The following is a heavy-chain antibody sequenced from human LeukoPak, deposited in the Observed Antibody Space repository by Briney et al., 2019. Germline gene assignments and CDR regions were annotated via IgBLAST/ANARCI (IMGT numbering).Heavy chain of an antibody. CDR3: ASLKNYYDSSGYLVTDAFDI. CDR2: ISGYNGNT. D-gene: IGHD3-22*01. Sequence: ASVKVSCKASGYIFTSYNMNWVRQAPGQGLEWMGWISGYNGNTNYAQKLHGRVTMTTDTSTSTAYMELRSLKSDDTAVYYCASLKNYYDSSGYLVTDAFDIWGQGTMVTVSS. V-gene: IGHV1-18*04. CDR1: GYIFTSYN. J-gene: IGHJ3*02.